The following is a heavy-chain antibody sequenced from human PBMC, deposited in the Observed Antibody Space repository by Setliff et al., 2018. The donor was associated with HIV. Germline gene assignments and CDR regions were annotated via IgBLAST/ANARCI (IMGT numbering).Heavy chain of an antibody. J-gene: IGHJ5*02. V-gene: IGHV4-39*01. D-gene: IGHD2-21*02. Sequence: LSLTCTVSGGSISSSSYYWGWIRQPPGKGLEWIGSIYYSGSTYYNPSLKSRVTISVDTSKNQFSLKLSSVTAADTAVYYCAGSIVVVTAAPLTWGQGTLVTVSS. CDR1: GGSISSSSYY. CDR3: AGSIVVVTAAPLT. CDR2: IYYSGST.